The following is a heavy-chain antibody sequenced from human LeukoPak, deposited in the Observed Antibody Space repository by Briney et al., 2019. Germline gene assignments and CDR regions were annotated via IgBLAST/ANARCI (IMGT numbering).Heavy chain of an antibody. CDR2: IIPIFGTA. J-gene: IGHJ4*02. D-gene: IGHD6-13*01. CDR1: GVTFSSYA. V-gene: IGHV1-69*05. CDR3: ARWGIAAADD. Sequence: SVKVSCKASGVTFSSYAISWVRQAPGQGLEWMGRIIPIFGTANYAQPFQGRVTITTDESTSRAYMELSSLGSEDTDVYYCARWGIAAADDWGQGTLVTVSS.